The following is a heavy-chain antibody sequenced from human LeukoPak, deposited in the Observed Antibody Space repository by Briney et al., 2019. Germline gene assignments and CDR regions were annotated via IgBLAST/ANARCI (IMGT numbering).Heavy chain of an antibody. Sequence: ASVKVSCKASGYTFTSYGISWVRQAPGQGLEWMGWISAYNGNTNYAQKFQGRITMTTDTSTNTAYIELRSLRSDDTAVYYCARDHGSSCQLLDYWGQGTLVTVSS. D-gene: IGHD2-15*01. V-gene: IGHV1-18*01. CDR1: GYTFTSYG. CDR3: ARDHGSSCQLLDY. J-gene: IGHJ4*02. CDR2: ISAYNGNT.